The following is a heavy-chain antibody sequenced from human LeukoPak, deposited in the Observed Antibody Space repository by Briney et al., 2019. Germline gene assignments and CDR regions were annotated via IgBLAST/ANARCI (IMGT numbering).Heavy chain of an antibody. CDR2: ISSSSSYI. CDR1: GFTFSSYS. CDR3: AKEEWGFGEFPLFMDV. J-gene: IGHJ6*03. V-gene: IGHV3-21*04. Sequence: GGSLRLSCAASGFTFSSYSMNWVRQAPGKGLEWVSSISSSSSYIYYADSVKGRFTISRDNAENSLYLHMNSLRAEDTAVYYCAKEEWGFGEFPLFMDVWGKGTTVTISS. D-gene: IGHD3-10*01.